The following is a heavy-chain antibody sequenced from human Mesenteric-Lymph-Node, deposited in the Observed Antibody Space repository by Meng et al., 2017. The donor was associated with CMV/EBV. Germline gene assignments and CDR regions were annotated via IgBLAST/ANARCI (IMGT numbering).Heavy chain of an antibody. V-gene: IGHV3-21*01. Sequence: GESLKTSCAALGSTFSSYSMNWVRQAPGKGLEWVSSISSISSDIDYADSVKGRFTISRDNTKNSLYLQMNSLRAEDTAVYYCARGRIPGTTIYYYGMDVWGQGTTVTVSS. CDR3: ARGRIPGTTIYYYGMDV. CDR2: ISSISSDI. CDR1: GSTFSSYS. D-gene: IGHD1-7*01. J-gene: IGHJ6*02.